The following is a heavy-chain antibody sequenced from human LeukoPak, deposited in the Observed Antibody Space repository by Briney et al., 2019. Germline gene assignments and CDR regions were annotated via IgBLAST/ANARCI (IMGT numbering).Heavy chain of an antibody. Sequence: GGSLRLSCAASGFTFDDYGMSWVRQAPGKGLEWVSGINWNGGSTGYADSVKGRFTISRDNAKNSLYLQMNSLRAEDPDLYPSARKSAYDDSSGYYGYYMDVWGKGTTITVSS. D-gene: IGHD3-22*01. CDR3: ARKSAYDDSSGYYGYYMDV. CDR2: INWNGGST. V-gene: IGHV3-20*01. J-gene: IGHJ6*03. CDR1: GFTFDDYG.